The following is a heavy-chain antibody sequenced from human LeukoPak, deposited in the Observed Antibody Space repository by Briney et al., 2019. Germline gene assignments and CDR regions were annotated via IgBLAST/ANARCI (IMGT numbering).Heavy chain of an antibody. J-gene: IGHJ5*02. Sequence: GGSLTLSCAASGIAVRGTYMTWVRQTPGKGLEWVSFISINTNTFYADSVRGRFTISRDRSKNTLLLQMNSLRDEDSAVYYCGVSQKWDRLFDAWGQGTLVTVSS. V-gene: IGHV3-53*01. CDR3: GVSQKWDRLFDA. CDR1: GIAVRGTY. CDR2: ISINTNT. D-gene: IGHD6-13*01.